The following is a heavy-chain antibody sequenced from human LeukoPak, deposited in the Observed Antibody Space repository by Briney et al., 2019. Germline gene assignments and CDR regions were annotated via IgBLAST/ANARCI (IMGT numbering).Heavy chain of an antibody. Sequence: GESLRISFKGSGYRFTSYWISWVRQMPGKGLEWMGRIDPSDSYTNYSPSFQGHVTISADKSISTAYLQWSSLKASDTAMYYCARQPQYYYGSGSYYPDYWGQGTLVTVSS. CDR3: ARQPQYYYGSGSYYPDY. CDR2: IDPSDSYT. J-gene: IGHJ4*02. V-gene: IGHV5-10-1*01. CDR1: GYRFTSYW. D-gene: IGHD3-10*01.